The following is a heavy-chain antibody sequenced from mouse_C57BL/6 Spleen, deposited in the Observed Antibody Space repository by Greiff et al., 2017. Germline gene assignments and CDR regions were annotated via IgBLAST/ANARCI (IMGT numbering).Heavy chain of an antibody. CDR1: GYTFTGYW. CDR2: ILPGSGST. CDR3: ARYRTTVVARNYAMDY. D-gene: IGHD1-1*01. Sequence: VQLQQSGAELMKPGASVKLSCKATGYTFTGYWIEWVKQRPGHGLEWIGEILPGSGSTNYNEKFKGKATFTADTSSNTAYMQLSSLTTEDSAIYYCARYRTTVVARNYAMDYWGQGTSVTVSS. J-gene: IGHJ4*01. V-gene: IGHV1-9*01.